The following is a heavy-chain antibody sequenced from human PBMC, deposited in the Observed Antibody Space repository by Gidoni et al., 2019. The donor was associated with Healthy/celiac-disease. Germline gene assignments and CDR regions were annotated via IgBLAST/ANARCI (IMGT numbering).Heavy chain of an antibody. CDR3: ARDRRWLPGGWFDP. V-gene: IGHV1-69*01. CDR1: GGTFSSYA. Sequence: QVQLVQYGTEVKKPGSSVKVSCQASGGTFSSYAIRWVRQAPGQGLEWMGGILTIFGTANYAQKCQGRVTITADESTSTAYMELSSLRSDDTAVYYCARDRRWLPGGWFDPWGQGTLVTVSS. D-gene: IGHD7-27*01. CDR2: ILTIFGTA. J-gene: IGHJ5*02.